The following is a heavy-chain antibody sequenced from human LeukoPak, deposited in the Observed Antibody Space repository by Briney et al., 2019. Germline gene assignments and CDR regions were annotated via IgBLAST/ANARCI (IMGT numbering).Heavy chain of an antibody. V-gene: IGHV1-18*01. J-gene: IGHJ1*01. CDR2: ISAWNGDK. D-gene: IGHD2-15*01. CDR1: GYTLSRLS. Sequence: AAVKVSCKASGYTLSRLSSSWVRQAPGVGLGWRGWISAWNGDKNYAQKLQGRVTMTTDTSTNTAYIELRSLRSDDTAVYYCARGDCSGGGSYLPEHFRHWGQGTLVIVSS. CDR3: ARGDCSGGGSYLPEHFRH.